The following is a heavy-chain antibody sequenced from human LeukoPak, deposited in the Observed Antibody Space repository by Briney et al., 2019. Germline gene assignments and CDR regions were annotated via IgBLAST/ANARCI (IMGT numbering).Heavy chain of an antibody. D-gene: IGHD6-13*01. Sequence: GGSLRLSCAATGFTFSSYRMNWVRQAPGKGLEWVSSISSSSSYIYYADSVKGRFTISRDNAKNSLYLQMNSLRAEDTAVYYCARDGRRYSSSWYTSWFDPWGQGTLVTVSS. CDR1: GFTFSSYR. J-gene: IGHJ5*02. CDR2: ISSSSSYI. V-gene: IGHV3-21*01. CDR3: ARDGRRYSSSWYTSWFDP.